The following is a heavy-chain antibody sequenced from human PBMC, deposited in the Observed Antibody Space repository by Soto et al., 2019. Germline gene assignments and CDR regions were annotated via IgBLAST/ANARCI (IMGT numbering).Heavy chain of an antibody. CDR2: ISDDGSNI. CDR1: GFTFSRYP. D-gene: IGHD2-2*01. V-gene: IGHV3-30-3*01. J-gene: IGHJ4*02. CDR3: AREEPQPAPLVF. Sequence: QVQLVESGGGVVQPGGSLRLSCAAYGFTFSRYPMHWVRQAPGTGLEWVAGISDDGSNIQYADSVKGRFTASRDDSKSTLYLQMNNLGTEDTAEYFCAREEPQPAPLVFWGQGTLVTVSS.